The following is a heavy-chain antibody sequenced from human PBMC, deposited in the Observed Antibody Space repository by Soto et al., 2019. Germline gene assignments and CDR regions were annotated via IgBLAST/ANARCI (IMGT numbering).Heavy chain of an antibody. CDR1: GCSISSYY. CDR2: IYYSVSP. V-gene: IGHV4-59*01. Sequence: GTLSLTCAVSGCSISSYYWSWVRQPPGKGLEWIGYIYYSVSPNYSPSLESRVTISEDTSKNQFPLKLSSVTAADAAIYYCAGGRDDYPPCSFDLSGRGTLVTFSS. D-gene: IGHD4-17*01. CDR3: AGGRDDYPPCSFDL. J-gene: IGHJ2*01.